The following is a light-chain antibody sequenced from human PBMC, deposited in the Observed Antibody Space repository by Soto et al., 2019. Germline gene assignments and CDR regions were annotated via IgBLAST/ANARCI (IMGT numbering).Light chain of an antibody. J-gene: IGLJ1*01. CDR2: DVS. V-gene: IGLV2-14*01. CDR3: SSYTSSDTYF. CDR1: SSDVGGYNH. Sequence: QSVLTQPASVSGSPGQSITISCTGTSSDVGGYNHVSWYQQHPGKAPKLMIYDVSNRPSGASNRFSGSKSGSTASLTISALQAEDEAEYYCSSYTSSDTYFFGTGTKVTVL.